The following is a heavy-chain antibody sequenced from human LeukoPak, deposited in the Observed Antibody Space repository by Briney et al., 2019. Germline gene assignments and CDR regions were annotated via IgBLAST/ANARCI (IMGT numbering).Heavy chain of an antibody. J-gene: IGHJ3*02. CDR1: GFTFSSYA. CDR2: ISGSGGRT. Sequence: GGSLRLSCAASGFTFSSYAMSWVRQAPGKGLEWVSAISGSGGRTYYAYSVKGRFTISRDNAKNSLYLQMNSLRAEDTAVYYCARGQGYCSGGSCYPDAFDIWGQGTMVTVSS. CDR3: ARGQGYCSGGSCYPDAFDI. D-gene: IGHD2-15*01. V-gene: IGHV3-23*01.